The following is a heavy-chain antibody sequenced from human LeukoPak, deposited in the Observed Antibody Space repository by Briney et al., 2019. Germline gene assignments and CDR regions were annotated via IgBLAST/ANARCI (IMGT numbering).Heavy chain of an antibody. V-gene: IGHV3-11*01. Sequence: GGSLRLSCAASGFTFSDYDMSWIRQAPGKGLEWISYISSSGSTIYYADSVKGRFTISRNNAKNSLYLQMNSLRAEDAAVYYCARDKDDYGSGNHWFDPWGQGTLVTVSS. CDR2: ISSSGSTI. CDR3: ARDKDDYGSGNHWFDP. D-gene: IGHD3-10*01. CDR1: GFTFSDYD. J-gene: IGHJ5*02.